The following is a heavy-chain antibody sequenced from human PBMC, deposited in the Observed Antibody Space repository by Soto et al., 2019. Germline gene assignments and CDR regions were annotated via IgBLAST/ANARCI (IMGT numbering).Heavy chain of an antibody. J-gene: IGHJ5*02. CDR2: ISYDGSNK. CDR1: GFTFSSYA. V-gene: IGHV3-30-3*01. Sequence: QVQLVESGGGVVQPGRSLRLSCAASGFTFSSYAMHWVRQAPGKGLEWVAVISYDGSNKYYADSVKGRFTISRDNSKNTLYRQMNSLRAEDTAVYYCARGWFDPWGQGTLVTVSS. CDR3: ARGWFDP.